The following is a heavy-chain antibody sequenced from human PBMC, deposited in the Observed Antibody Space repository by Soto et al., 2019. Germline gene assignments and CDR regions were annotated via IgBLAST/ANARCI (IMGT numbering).Heavy chain of an antibody. CDR3: ARGRTRAYFHH. CDR1: GGSISSGGYY. V-gene: IGHV4-31*03. Sequence: QVQLQESGPGLVKPSQTLSLTCTVSGGSISSGGYYWSWIRQHPGKGLEWIGSIYDSGSTYYNPSLKSRVTLSVYASKNPLSLTLASVTAGDTAMYYCARGRTRAYFHHWGQGTLVTGSS. CDR2: IYDSGST. J-gene: IGHJ1*01.